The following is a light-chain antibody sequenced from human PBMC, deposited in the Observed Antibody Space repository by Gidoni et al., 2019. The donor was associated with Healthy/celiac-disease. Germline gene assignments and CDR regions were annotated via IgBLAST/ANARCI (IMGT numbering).Light chain of an antibody. CDR3: QQYNSYPWT. CDR2: KAA. V-gene: IGKV1-5*03. J-gene: IGKJ1*01. CDR1: QSISSG. Sequence: DIQMTQSPSTLSASVGDRVTITCRASQSISSGLAWYQQKPGKAPKLLSYKAASLESGVPSSVSGSGSGTEFTLTISRLQPYDFATYYCQQYNSYPWTFGQGTKVEIK.